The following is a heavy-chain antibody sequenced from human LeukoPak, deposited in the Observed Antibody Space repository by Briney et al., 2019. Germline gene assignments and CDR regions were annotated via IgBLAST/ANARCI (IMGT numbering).Heavy chain of an antibody. J-gene: IGHJ4*02. Sequence: ASVKVSCKASGYTFSTYVISWVRQAPGQGLEWMGWISTHNENTEYAQKFQGRVTMTTDTSTSTAYMELRSLRSDDTAVYYCAKDPPHSSGPNSPCFEFWGQGTLVTVSS. CDR3: AKDPPHSSGPNSPCFEF. CDR2: ISTHNENT. D-gene: IGHD6-19*01. V-gene: IGHV1-18*01. CDR1: GYTFSTYV.